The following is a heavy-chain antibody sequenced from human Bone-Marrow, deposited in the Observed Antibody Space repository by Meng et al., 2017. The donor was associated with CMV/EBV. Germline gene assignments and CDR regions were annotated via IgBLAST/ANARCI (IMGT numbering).Heavy chain of an antibody. CDR2: IYYSGST. J-gene: IGHJ3*02. D-gene: IGHD2-21*01. CDR1: GGSISSSSYY. Sequence: SETLSLTCTVSGGSISSSSYYWGWIRQPPGKGLEWIGSIYYSGSTYYNPSLRSRVTISVDTSKNQFSLKLSSVTAADTAVYYCARDPAYCGGDCSPDAFDIWGQGTMVTVSS. V-gene: IGHV4-39*07. CDR3: ARDPAYCGGDCSPDAFDI.